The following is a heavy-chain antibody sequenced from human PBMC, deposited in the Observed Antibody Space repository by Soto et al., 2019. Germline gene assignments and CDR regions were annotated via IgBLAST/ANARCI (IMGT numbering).Heavy chain of an antibody. CDR2: IIPICGTP. D-gene: IGHD6-19*01. V-gene: IGHV1-69*01. CDR1: GGPFSTYA. J-gene: IGHJ6*02. Sequence: QVQLVQTGAEVQKPGSSVTVSCKASGGPFSTYAINWVRQAPGQGLEWVGGILPTITTGIIPICGTPTYAQNFQGRVTITADACTSTAYMELSSLTSDDTAGYYCARDVWVGYSIGWHSYRNSVGGMDVWGQGTTVTVSS. CDR3: ARDVWVGYSIGWHSYRNSVGGMDV.